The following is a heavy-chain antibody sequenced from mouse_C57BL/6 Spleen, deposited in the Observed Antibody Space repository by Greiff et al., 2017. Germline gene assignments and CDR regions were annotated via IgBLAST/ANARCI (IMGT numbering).Heavy chain of an antibody. Sequence: EVKLVESGGGLVKPGGSLKLSCAASGFTFSDYGMNWVRQAPEKGLEWVAYIGSGSSTIYYADTVKGRITISRDNAKTTLFLQMTSLRSEDTAMYYCATSYYGNFYAMDYWGQGTSVTVSS. CDR1: GFTFSDYG. CDR3: ATSYYGNFYAMDY. CDR2: IGSGSSTI. J-gene: IGHJ4*01. D-gene: IGHD2-1*01. V-gene: IGHV5-17*01.